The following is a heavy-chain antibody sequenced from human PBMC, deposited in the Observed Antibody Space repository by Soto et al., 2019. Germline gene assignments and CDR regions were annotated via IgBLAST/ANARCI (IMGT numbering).Heavy chain of an antibody. CDR2: INPSGGST. CDR1: GYTFTSYY. J-gene: IGHJ5*02. Sequence: QVQLVQSGAEVKKPGASVKVSCKASGYTFTSYYMHWVRQAPGQGLEWMGIINPSGGSTSYAQKFQGRVTMTRDTATSTVYMELSSLRSEDTAVYYCARAPTVTNWFDPWGQGTLVTVSS. V-gene: IGHV1-46*01. CDR3: ARAPTVTNWFDP. D-gene: IGHD4-17*01.